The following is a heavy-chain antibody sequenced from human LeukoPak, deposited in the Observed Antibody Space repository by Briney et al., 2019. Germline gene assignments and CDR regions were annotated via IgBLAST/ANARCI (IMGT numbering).Heavy chain of an antibody. CDR2: INHSRST. CDR3: AKGTTADFDY. V-gene: IGHV4-34*01. CDR1: GGSFSGYY. D-gene: IGHD1/OR15-1a*01. J-gene: IGHJ4*02. Sequence: PSETLSLTCAGYGGSFSGYYWSWIRQPPGKGLEWIGEINHSRSTSYNPSLKSRVTISVDTSKNQFSLKLSSVTAADTAVYYCAKGTTADFDYWGQGTLVTVSS.